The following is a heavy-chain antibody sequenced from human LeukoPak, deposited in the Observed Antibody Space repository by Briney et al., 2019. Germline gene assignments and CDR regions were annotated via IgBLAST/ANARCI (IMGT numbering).Heavy chain of an antibody. CDR2: LYSGSDT. Sequence: GGSLRLSCAASGFTVGSKYMNWVRQAPGKGLEWVSILYSGSDTYYSDSVKGRFTISRDDSKNTLSLQMNSLRAEHTAVYYCARVGDHYHWYFDLCGRGTLVTVSS. J-gene: IGHJ2*01. D-gene: IGHD3-10*01. CDR1: GFTVGSKY. V-gene: IGHV3-53*01. CDR3: ARVGDHYHWYFDL.